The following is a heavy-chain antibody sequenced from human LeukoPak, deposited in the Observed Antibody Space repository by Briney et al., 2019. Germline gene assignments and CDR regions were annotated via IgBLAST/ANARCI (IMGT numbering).Heavy chain of an antibody. Sequence: GESLKISSKASGYRFTSYWISWVRQMPGKGMEWMGRIDPSDAYTNYSPSFQGRVTISADNSITTAYLHFSGLRASDSGIYYCALGGISSSWYYWFDPWGQGTLVTVSS. J-gene: IGHJ5*02. CDR2: IDPSDAYT. V-gene: IGHV5-10-1*01. D-gene: IGHD6-13*01. CDR1: GYRFTSYW. CDR3: ALGGISSSWYYWFDP.